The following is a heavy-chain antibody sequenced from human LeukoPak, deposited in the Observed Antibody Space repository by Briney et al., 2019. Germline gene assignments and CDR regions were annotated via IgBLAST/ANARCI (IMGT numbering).Heavy chain of an antibody. J-gene: IGHJ4*02. Sequence: GGSLRLSCAASGLTFSRSAMSWVRQAPGKGLEWVSTISGSGSAGSTYYADSVKGRFTISRDNSKNTLYLQMNSLRAEDTAIYYCAKSGYNRFDYWGQGTLVTVSS. CDR2: ISGSGSAGST. CDR1: GLTFSRSA. D-gene: IGHD5-24*01. V-gene: IGHV3-23*01. CDR3: AKSGYNRFDY.